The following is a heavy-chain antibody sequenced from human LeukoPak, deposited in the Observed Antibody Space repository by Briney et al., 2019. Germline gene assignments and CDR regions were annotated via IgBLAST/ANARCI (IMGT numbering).Heavy chain of an antibody. CDR3: ARPRDTAMGGFDY. J-gene: IGHJ4*02. V-gene: IGHV5-51*01. CDR1: GYSFTSYW. D-gene: IGHD5-18*01. CDR2: IYPGDSDT. Sequence: GESLKISCQGSGYSFTSYWIGWVRQMPGKGLEWMGIIYPGDSDTRYSPSFQGQVTISADKSISTAYLQWSSLEASDTALYYCARPRDTAMGGFDYWGQGTLVTVSS.